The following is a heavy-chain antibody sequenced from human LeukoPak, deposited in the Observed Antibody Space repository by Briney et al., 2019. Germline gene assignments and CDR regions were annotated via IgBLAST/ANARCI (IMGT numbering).Heavy chain of an antibody. V-gene: IGHV1-18*01. CDR1: VYTLTSYG. D-gene: IGHD3-22*01. CDR3: ARGATYYYDSSGYRLMRVFDY. J-gene: IGHJ4*02. Sequence: ASLTGSCKASVYTLTSYGISWVRQAPGHELEWMGWISAYNGNTIYAQKFQGRVTMTTDTSTSTAYMELRSLTSDHTAVYYCARGATYYYDSSGYRLMRVFDYWGQGTLVTVSS. CDR2: ISAYNGNT.